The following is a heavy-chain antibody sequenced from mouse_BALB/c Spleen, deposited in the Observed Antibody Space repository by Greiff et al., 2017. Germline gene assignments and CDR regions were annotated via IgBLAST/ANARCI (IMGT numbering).Heavy chain of an antibody. V-gene: IGHV5-12-1*01. CDR1: GFTLSSYA. Sequence: EVKVVESGGGLVKPGGSLKLSCAASGFTLSSYAMSWVRQTPEKRLEWVAYISSGGGSTYYPDTVKGRFTIAGENAKNTLYWQMSSLKSEDSAMYDFASELGGLAYGGQGTLGAVSA. CDR3: ASELGGLAY. J-gene: IGHJ3*01. D-gene: IGHD3-3*01. CDR2: ISSGGGST.